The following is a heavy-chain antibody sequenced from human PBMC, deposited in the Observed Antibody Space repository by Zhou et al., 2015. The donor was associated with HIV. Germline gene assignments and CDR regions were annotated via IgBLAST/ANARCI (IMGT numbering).Heavy chain of an antibody. D-gene: IGHD5-24*01. CDR2: IIPIFGTA. V-gene: IGHV1-69*12. CDR3: ARLDGRQRRDGYNMFDY. J-gene: IGHJ4*02. CDR1: GGTFSSYA. Sequence: QVQLVQSGAEVKKPGSSVKVSCKASGGTFSSYAISWVRQAPGQGLEWMGGIIPIFGTANYAQKFQGRVTITADESTSTAYMELSSLRSEDTAVYYCARLDGRQRRDGYNMFDYWGQGNPGHRLL.